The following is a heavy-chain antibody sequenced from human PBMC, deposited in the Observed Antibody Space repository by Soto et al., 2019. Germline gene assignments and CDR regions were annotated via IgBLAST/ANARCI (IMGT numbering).Heavy chain of an antibody. Sequence: PGGSLRLSCAASGFTFSSYGMHWGRQAPGKGLEWVAVIWYDGSNKYYADSVKGRFTISRDNSKNTLYLQMNSLRAEDTAVYYCARGSSSPLPYYYYYGMDVWGQGTTVTVSS. CDR2: IWYDGSNK. D-gene: IGHD6-6*01. CDR3: ARGSSSPLPYYYYYGMDV. CDR1: GFTFSSYG. V-gene: IGHV3-33*01. J-gene: IGHJ6*02.